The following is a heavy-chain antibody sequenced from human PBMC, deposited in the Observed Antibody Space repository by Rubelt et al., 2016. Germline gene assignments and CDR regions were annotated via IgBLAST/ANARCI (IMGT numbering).Heavy chain of an antibody. CDR3: ASYRRFGRFDP. CDR1: GGSISSSNYY. V-gene: IGHV4-39*01. J-gene: IGHJ5*02. D-gene: IGHD3-16*01. CDR2: VYYSGST. Sequence: QLQLQESGPGLVKPSEALSLTCTVSGGSISSSNYYWDWIRQPPGKGLEWIGSVYYSGSTYYNPSLKSRVTISVDTSKNQFSLMLSSVTAADTAVYYCASYRRFGRFDPWGQGTLVTVSS.